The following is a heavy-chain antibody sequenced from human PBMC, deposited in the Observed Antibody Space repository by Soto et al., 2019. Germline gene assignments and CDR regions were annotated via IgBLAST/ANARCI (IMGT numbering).Heavy chain of an antibody. CDR1: GFTFSSYS. V-gene: IGHV3-21*01. Sequence: GGSLRLSCAASGFTFSSYSMNWVRQAPGKGLEWVSSISSSSSYIYYADSVKGRFTISRDNAKNSLYLQMNSLRAEDTAVYYCARDRMTTKRTYYYYKDVWGKGTTVTVSS. J-gene: IGHJ6*03. D-gene: IGHD4-17*01. CDR3: ARDRMTTKRTYYYYKDV. CDR2: ISSSSSYI.